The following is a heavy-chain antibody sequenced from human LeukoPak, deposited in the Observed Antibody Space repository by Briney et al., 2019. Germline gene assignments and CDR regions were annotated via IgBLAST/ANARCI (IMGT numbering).Heavy chain of an antibody. CDR1: GFTFSTYS. Sequence: PGGSLRLSCVGSGFTFSTYSMNWVRQAPGKGVEWVSYISSTGSPIHYADSVKGRFTISRDNAKSSLYLQMNSLRAEDTAMYYCVKDFIVGVAAHSDYWGQGTLVTVSS. V-gene: IGHV3-48*01. CDR2: ISSTGSPI. J-gene: IGHJ4*02. CDR3: VKDFIVGVAAHSDY. D-gene: IGHD2-15*01.